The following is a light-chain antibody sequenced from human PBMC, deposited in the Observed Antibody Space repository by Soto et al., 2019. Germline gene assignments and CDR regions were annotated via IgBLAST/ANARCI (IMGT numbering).Light chain of an antibody. CDR3: QQSYSTGWT. J-gene: IGKJ1*01. CDR2: AAS. Sequence: DIQMTQSPSSLSASVGDRVTITCRASQSISSYLNWYQQKPGKAPKLLIYAASSLQSGVPSGFSDSGSGPDFTLTISSLQPEVFATYYCQQSYSTGWTCAQGTRGDIK. V-gene: IGKV1-39*01. CDR1: QSISSY.